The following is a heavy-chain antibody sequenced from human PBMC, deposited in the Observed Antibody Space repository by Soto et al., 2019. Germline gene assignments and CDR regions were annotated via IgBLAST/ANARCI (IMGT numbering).Heavy chain of an antibody. D-gene: IGHD2-2*01. CDR1: GYTFTTYA. Sequence: ASVKVSCKASGYTFTTYAMHWVRQAPGQRLEWMGWINASNGKTKYSQKFQGRVTITTDKSTSTAYMELSSLRSEDTAVYYCAREGLVLVPTTVNSDYYYYAMDVWG. J-gene: IGHJ6*02. CDR3: AREGLVLVPTTVNSDYYYYAMDV. CDR2: INASNGKT. V-gene: IGHV1-3*01.